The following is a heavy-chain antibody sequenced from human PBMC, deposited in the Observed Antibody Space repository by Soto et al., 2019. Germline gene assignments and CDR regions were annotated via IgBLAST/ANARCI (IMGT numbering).Heavy chain of an antibody. D-gene: IGHD1-7*01. CDR1: GFTFSSYG. CDR3: ATPLTGTLGRDAFDI. CDR2: ISYDGSNK. V-gene: IGHV3-30*03. J-gene: IGHJ3*02. Sequence: GGSLRLSCAASGFTFSSYGMHWVRQAPGKGLEWVAVISYDGSNKYYADSVKGRFTISRDNSKNTLYLQMNSLRAEDTAVYYCATPLTGTLGRDAFDIWGQGTMVTVSS.